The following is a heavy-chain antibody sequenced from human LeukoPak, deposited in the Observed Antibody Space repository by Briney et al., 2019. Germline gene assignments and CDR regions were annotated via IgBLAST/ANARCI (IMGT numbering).Heavy chain of an antibody. D-gene: IGHD4-17*01. V-gene: IGHV4-4*02. J-gene: IGHJ4*02. CDR1: GGSISNSNW. CDR2: IYHSGST. Sequence: PSETLSLTCTVSGGSISNSNWWSWVRQPPGKGLEWIGEIYHSGSTNYNPSLKSRVTISVGKSKKQFSLKLSSVTAADTAVYYCARVAYGDYYFDYWGQGTLVTVSS. CDR3: ARVAYGDYYFDY.